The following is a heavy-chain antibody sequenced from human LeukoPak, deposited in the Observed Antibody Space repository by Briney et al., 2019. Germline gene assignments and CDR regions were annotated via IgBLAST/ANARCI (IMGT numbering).Heavy chain of an antibody. CDR3: ARGASAYYYAMDV. CDR2: IYDSGST. CDR1: GGSISSYY. J-gene: IGHJ6*02. V-gene: IGHV4-59*01. Sequence: SETLSLTCTVSGGSISSYYWNWIRQPPGKGLEWIGYIYDSGSTNYNPSLQSRVTISVDTSKNQFSLKLNSVTAADTAVYYCARGASAYYYAMDVWGQGTTVTVSS.